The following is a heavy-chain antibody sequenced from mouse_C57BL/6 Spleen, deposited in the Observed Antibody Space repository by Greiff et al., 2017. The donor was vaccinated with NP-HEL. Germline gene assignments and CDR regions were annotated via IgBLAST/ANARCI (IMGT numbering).Heavy chain of an antibody. CDR1: GYTFTSYW. Sequence: QVQLKQPGAELVRPGSSVKLSCKASGYTFTSYWMHWVKQRPIQGLEWIGNIDPSDSETHYNQKFKDKATLTVDKSSSTAYMQLSSLTSEDSAVYYCARGDYYGSSSGGYWGQGTTLTVSS. D-gene: IGHD1-1*01. CDR3: ARGDYYGSSSGGY. CDR2: IDPSDSET. J-gene: IGHJ2*01. V-gene: IGHV1-52*01.